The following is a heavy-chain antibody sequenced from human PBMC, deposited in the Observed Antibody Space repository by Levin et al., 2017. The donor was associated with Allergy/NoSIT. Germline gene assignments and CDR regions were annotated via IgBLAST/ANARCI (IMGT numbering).Heavy chain of an antibody. CDR2: ISGSGGST. D-gene: IGHD3-22*01. J-gene: IGHJ4*02. CDR1: GFTFSSYA. V-gene: IGHV3-23*01. CDR3: AKDLRRRREYRVVVITRDY. Sequence: GESLKISCAASGFTFSSYAMSWVRQAPGKGLEWVSAISGSGGSTYYADSVKGRFTISRDNSKNTLYLQMNSLRAEDTAVYYCAKDLRRRREYRVVVITRDYWGQGTLVTVSS.